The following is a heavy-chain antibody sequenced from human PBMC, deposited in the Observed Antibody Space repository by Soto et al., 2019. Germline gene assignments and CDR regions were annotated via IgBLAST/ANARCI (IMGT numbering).Heavy chain of an antibody. Sequence: EVQLLESGGGLVQPGGSLRLSCAASGITFSSYAMSWVRQAPGKGLEWVSAISGGGTNTYYGDSVKGRFTISRDNSKNTLYLQMNSLRAEDTAVYYCAKGGLSSGWSTGDYWGQGTLVTVSS. CDR3: AKGGLSSGWSTGDY. CDR1: GITFSSYA. J-gene: IGHJ4*02. D-gene: IGHD6-19*01. CDR2: ISGGGTNT. V-gene: IGHV3-23*01.